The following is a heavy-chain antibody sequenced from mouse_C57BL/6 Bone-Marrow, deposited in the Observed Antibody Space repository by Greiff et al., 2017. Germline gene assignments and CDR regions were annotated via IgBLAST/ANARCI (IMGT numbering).Heavy chain of an antibody. CDR2: IYPGNDDT. Sequence: EVQLQQSGTVLARPGASVKMSCKTSGYTFTSYWMHWVKQRPGQGLEWIGDIYPGNDDTSYNHKFKGKAKLTAVTSGSTAYMELSSLTTEDTAVYYSARSVDGYYTGFAYWGQGTLVTVSA. CDR1: GYTFTSYW. J-gene: IGHJ3*01. D-gene: IGHD2-3*01. CDR3: ARSVDGYYTGFAY. V-gene: IGHV1-5*01.